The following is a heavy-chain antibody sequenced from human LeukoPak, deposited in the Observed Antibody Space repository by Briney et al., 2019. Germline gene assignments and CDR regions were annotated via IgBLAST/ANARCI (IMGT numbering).Heavy chain of an antibody. D-gene: IGHD6-19*01. J-gene: IGHJ4*02. Sequence: ASVKVSCKASGYTFTGYYMHWVRQAPGQGLEWMGWINPNSGGTNYVQKFQGRVTMTRDTSISTAYMELSRLRSDDTAVYYCARDARIAVAGGEFDYWGQGTLVTVSS. CDR3: ARDARIAVAGGEFDY. V-gene: IGHV1-2*02. CDR1: GYTFTGYY. CDR2: INPNSGGT.